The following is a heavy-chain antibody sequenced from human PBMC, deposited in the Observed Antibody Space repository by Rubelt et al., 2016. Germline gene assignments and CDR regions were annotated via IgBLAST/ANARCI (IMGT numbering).Heavy chain of an antibody. V-gene: IGHV3-23*01. CDR2: ISGSGGRT. J-gene: IGHJ6*02. CDR3: ARDLGNYYYYGMDV. D-gene: IGHD7-27*01. CDR1: GFTFSSYA. Sequence: GFTFSSYAMSWVRQAPGKRLEWVSAISGSGGRTYYADSVKGRFTISRDNSKNTLYLQMNSLRAEDTAVYYCARDLGNYYYYGMDVWGQGTTVTVSS.